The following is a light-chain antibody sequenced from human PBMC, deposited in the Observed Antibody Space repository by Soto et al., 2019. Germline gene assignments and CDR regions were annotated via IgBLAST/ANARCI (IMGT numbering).Light chain of an antibody. CDR3: QQSYRTPSYT. Sequence: DIQMTQSPSSLSASVGDRVTITCRASQSISSYLNWYQQKPGKAPKLLIYAASSLQSGVPSRFSGSGSGTDFALTISSLQPEDVATYYCQQSYRTPSYTFGQGTKLEIK. J-gene: IGKJ2*01. CDR2: AAS. CDR1: QSISSY. V-gene: IGKV1-39*01.